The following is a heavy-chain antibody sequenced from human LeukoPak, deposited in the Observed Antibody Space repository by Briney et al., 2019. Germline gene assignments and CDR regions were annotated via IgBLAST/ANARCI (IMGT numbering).Heavy chain of an antibody. V-gene: IGHV4-39*07. CDR1: GGSVSSSRHY. Sequence: SETLSLTCTVSGGSVSSSRHYWVWIRQPPGEGLEWIGSIYYSGSTNYNPSLKSRVTISVDTSKNQFSLKLSSVTAADTAVYYCARVRKGYYYDSSGDFDYWGQGTLVTVSS. CDR3: ARVRKGYYYDSSGDFDY. D-gene: IGHD3-22*01. J-gene: IGHJ4*02. CDR2: IYYSGST.